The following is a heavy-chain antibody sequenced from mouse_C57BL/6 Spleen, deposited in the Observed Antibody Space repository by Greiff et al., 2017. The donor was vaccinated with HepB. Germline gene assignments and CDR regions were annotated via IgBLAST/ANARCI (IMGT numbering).Heavy chain of an antibody. CDR2: INPNYGTT. J-gene: IGHJ3*01. CDR1: GYSFTDYN. Sequence: VQLKQSGPELVKPGASVKISCKASGYSFTDYNMNWVKQSNGKSLEWIGVINPNYGTTSYNQKFKGKATLTVDQSSSTAYMQLNSLTSEDSAVYYCASPHYYGSSYGSYWGQGTLVTVSA. V-gene: IGHV1-39*01. D-gene: IGHD1-1*01. CDR3: ASPHYYGSSYGSY.